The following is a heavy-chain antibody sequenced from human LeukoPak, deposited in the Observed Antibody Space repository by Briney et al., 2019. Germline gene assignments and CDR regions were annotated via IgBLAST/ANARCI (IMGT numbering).Heavy chain of an antibody. D-gene: IGHD2-2*03. Sequence: GGSLRLSCAASGFTFSSYSMNWVRQAPGKGLEWVSSISSSSSYIYYADSVKGRFTISRDNAKNSLYLQMNSLRAEDTAVYYCARDEVRGYGYLGYWGQGTLVTMSS. V-gene: IGHV3-21*01. CDR3: ARDEVRGYGYLGY. CDR2: ISSSSSYI. J-gene: IGHJ4*02. CDR1: GFTFSSYS.